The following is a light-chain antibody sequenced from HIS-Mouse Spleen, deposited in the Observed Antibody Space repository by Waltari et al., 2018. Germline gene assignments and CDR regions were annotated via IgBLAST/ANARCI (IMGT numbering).Light chain of an antibody. Sequence: QSVLTQPPSASGTPGQRVTISCSGSSSNIGSNYVYWYQQLPGTAPKLLIYRNNQRPSWVPDRFSGSKSGNTASLTVSGLQAEDEADYYCSSYAGSNNSLYVFGTGTKVTVL. CDR3: SSYAGSNNSLYV. CDR2: RNN. V-gene: IGLV1-47*01. CDR1: SSNIGSNY. J-gene: IGLJ1*01.